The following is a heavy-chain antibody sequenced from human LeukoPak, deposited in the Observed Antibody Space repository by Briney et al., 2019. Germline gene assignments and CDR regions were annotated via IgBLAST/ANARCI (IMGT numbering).Heavy chain of an antibody. Sequence: ASVKVSCKASGYTFTSYDINWVRQVTGQGLEWMGWMNPNSGNTGYAQKFQGRVTMTRNTSISTAYMELSSLRSEDTAVYYCARPNYKPQEAYYYGMDVWGQGTTVTVSS. CDR2: MNPNSGNT. J-gene: IGHJ6*02. CDR1: GYTFTSYD. CDR3: ARPNYKPQEAYYYGMDV. D-gene: IGHD4/OR15-4a*01. V-gene: IGHV1-8*01.